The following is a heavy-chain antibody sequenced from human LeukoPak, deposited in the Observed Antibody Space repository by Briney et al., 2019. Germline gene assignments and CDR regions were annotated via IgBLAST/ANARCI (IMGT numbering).Heavy chain of an antibody. J-gene: IGHJ4*02. Sequence: GGSLRLSCAASGFSFRTYGMHWVRQAPGKGLEWVAVVSYDGSNKYYADSVKGRFTISRDNSKNTLYLQMNSLRAEDTAVYYCARGEGLNYYDSSGSDYWGQGTLVTVSS. V-gene: IGHV3-30*03. D-gene: IGHD3-22*01. CDR3: ARGEGLNYYDSSGSDY. CDR1: GFSFRTYG. CDR2: VSYDGSNK.